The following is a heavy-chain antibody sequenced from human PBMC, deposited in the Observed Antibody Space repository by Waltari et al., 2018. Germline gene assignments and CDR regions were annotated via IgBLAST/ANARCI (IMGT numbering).Heavy chain of an antibody. V-gene: IGHV4-59*01. D-gene: IGHD3-10*01. CDR1: GGSISSYY. J-gene: IGHJ3*02. CDR2: IYYSEST. CDR3: ARDLDPFINQYAFDI. Sequence: QVQLQESDPGLVKPSETLSLTCTVSGGSISSYYWRWIRQPPGKGLEWIGYIYYSESTNYNPSLKSRVTISVDTSKNQFSLKLSSVTAADTAVYYCARDLDPFINQYAFDIWGQGTMVTVSS.